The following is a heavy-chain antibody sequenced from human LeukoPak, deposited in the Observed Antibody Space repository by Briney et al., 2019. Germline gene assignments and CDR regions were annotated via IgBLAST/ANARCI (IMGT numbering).Heavy chain of an antibody. V-gene: IGHV4-34*01. Sequence: SETLSLTCAVYGGSFSGYYWSWIRQPPGKGLEWIGEINHSGSTNYNPSLKSRVTISVDTSKNQFSLKLSSVTAADTAVYYCARGLNLLRYFDRWGQGTLVTVSS. D-gene: IGHD3-9*01. CDR2: INHSGST. CDR3: ARGLNLLRYFDR. CDR1: GGSFSGYY. J-gene: IGHJ4*02.